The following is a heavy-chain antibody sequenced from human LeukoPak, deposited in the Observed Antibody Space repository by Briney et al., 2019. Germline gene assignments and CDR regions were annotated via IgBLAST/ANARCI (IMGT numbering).Heavy chain of an antibody. Sequence: SETLSLTCTVSDGSISSYYWSWIRQPPGKGLEWIGYIYYSGSTNYNPSLKSRVTISVDTSKNQFSLKLSSVTAADTAVYYCARTKYYYDSSGYYYSYWGQGTLVTVSS. D-gene: IGHD3-22*01. J-gene: IGHJ4*02. CDR2: IYYSGST. CDR1: DGSISSYY. CDR3: ARTKYYYDSSGYYYSY. V-gene: IGHV4-59*01.